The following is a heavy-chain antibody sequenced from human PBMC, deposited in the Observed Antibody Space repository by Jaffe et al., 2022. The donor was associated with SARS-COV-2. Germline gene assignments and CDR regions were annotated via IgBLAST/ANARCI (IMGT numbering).Heavy chain of an antibody. CDR2: VYSSGST. CDR1: VGSISRNLYF. CDR3: AKHRGYGDLYYMDV. V-gene: IGHV4-39*01. D-gene: IGHD4-17*01. Sequence: QLQLQESGPGLVKPSETLSLTCTVSVGSISRNLYFWGWIRQPPGKGLEWIGSVYSSGSTYHNPSLKSRVTISVDTSKNQFSLRVSSVTAADTAVYYCAKHRGYGDLYYMDVWGKGTTVTVSS. J-gene: IGHJ6*03.